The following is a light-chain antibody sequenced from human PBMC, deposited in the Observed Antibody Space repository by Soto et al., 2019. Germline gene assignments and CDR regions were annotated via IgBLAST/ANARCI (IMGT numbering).Light chain of an antibody. J-gene: IGLJ2*01. V-gene: IGLV6-57*02. CDR3: QSYDSSNRGV. CDR2: EDN. CDR1: SGSIATNY. Sequence: NFMLTQPHSVSESPGKTATISCTGSSGSIATNYVQWYQQRPGSAPTTVIYEDNQRPSGVPDRFSGSIDRSSNSASLTISGLKTEDEADYYCQSYDSSNRGVFGGGTKLTVL.